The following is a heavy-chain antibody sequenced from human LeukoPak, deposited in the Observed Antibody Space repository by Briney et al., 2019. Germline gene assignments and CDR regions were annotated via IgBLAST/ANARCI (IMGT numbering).Heavy chain of an antibody. J-gene: IGHJ4*02. Sequence: GGSLRLSCAASGFTFSSHWMNWVRQAPGKGLEWVANINQDGSEKKYVDSVKGRFTISRDNAKNSLSLQMSSLRDEDTAVYYCARDPDRFRGVQFDCWGQGTLVTVSS. V-gene: IGHV3-7*01. CDR3: ARDPDRFRGVQFDC. D-gene: IGHD3-10*01. CDR1: GFTFSSHW. CDR2: INQDGSEK.